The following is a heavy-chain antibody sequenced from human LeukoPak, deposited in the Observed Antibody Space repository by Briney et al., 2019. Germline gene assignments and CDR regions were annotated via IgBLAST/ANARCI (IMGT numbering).Heavy chain of an antibody. V-gene: IGHV3-9*01. CDR1: GFTFDDYA. J-gene: IGHJ3*02. CDR2: IRRNSGSI. D-gene: IGHD6-19*01. Sequence: GGSLRLSCAASGFTFDDYAMHWVRQAPGKGLEWVSGIRRNSGSIGYADSVKGRFTIFRDNAKNSLYLQMKSLRAEDTALYYCAKDGYKYSSGWPPGSAFDIWGQGTMVTVSS. CDR3: AKDGYKYSSGWPPGSAFDI.